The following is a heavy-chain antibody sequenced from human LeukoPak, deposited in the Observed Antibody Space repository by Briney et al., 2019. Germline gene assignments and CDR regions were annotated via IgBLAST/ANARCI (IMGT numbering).Heavy chain of an antibody. Sequence: SEALSLTGTVSDGSISRYYWSWIRQPPGKGLEWIGFFYYSGSTNYNPSLKSRVTISVDTSKNHFPLKLSSVTAADTAVYYCARDHYGDYYYGMDVWGQGTTVTVSS. CDR3: ARDHYGDYYYGMDV. CDR1: DGSISRYY. V-gene: IGHV4-59*01. J-gene: IGHJ6*02. D-gene: IGHD4-17*01. CDR2: FYYSGST.